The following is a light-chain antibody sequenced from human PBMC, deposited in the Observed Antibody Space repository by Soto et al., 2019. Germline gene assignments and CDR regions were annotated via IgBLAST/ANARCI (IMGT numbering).Light chain of an antibody. Sequence: QAVVTQPPSASGSPGQSVTISCTGTSSDVGGYNYVSWYQQHPGKAPKLMIYEVSKRPSGVSDRFSGSKSDNTASLTVSGQPADDDADYYCSSSAGSNIVVFGGGTKLTVL. CDR2: EVS. J-gene: IGLJ2*01. CDR1: SSDVGGYNY. CDR3: SSSAGSNIVV. V-gene: IGLV2-8*01.